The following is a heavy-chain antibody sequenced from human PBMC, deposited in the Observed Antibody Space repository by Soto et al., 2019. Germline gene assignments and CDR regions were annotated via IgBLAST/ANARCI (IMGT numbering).Heavy chain of an antibody. Sequence: TGGSLRLSCAASGFTFSNAWMSWVRQAPGKGLEWVGRIKSKTDGGTTDYAAPVKGRFTISRDDSKNTLYLQMNSLKTEDTAVYYCTTGYGYYDFWSGYPMDVWGQGTTVTVSS. V-gene: IGHV3-15*01. CDR3: TTGYGYYDFWSGYPMDV. CDR2: IKSKTDGGTT. D-gene: IGHD3-3*01. CDR1: GFTFSNAW. J-gene: IGHJ6*02.